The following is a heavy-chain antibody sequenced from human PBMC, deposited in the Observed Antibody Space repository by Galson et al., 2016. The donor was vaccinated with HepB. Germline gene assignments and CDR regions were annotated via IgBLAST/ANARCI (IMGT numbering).Heavy chain of an antibody. Sequence: SLRLSCAASRFTFSYYAMSWVRQAPGKGLEWVSDISGSGGDTNHADSVKGRFTISRDNSKNTLYLQMNSLRTEVTAVYYCARHSSSLYVPELDYWGQGTLVTVSS. CDR1: RFTFSYYA. CDR2: ISGSGGDT. D-gene: IGHD6-13*01. J-gene: IGHJ4*01. V-gene: IGHV3-23*01. CDR3: ARHSSSLYVPELDY.